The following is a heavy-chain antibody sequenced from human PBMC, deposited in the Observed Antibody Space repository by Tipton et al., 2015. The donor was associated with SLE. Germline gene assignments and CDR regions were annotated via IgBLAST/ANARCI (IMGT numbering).Heavy chain of an antibody. CDR3: ARGDSSGSSFQH. Sequence: TLSLTCAVSGGSISSGGYSWSWIRQPPGKGLEWIGYIYHSGSTYYNPSLKSRVTISADTSKNQFSLKLSSVTAADTAVYYCARGDSSGSSFQHWGQGTLVTVSS. CDR1: GGSISSGGYS. CDR2: IYHSGST. D-gene: IGHD3-22*01. J-gene: IGHJ1*01. V-gene: IGHV4-30-2*02.